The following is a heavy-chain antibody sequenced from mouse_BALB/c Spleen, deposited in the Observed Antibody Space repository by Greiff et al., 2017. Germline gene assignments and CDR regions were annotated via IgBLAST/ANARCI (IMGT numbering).Heavy chain of an antibody. J-gene: IGHJ4*01. CDR1: GYSFTSYW. Sequence: EVQLQQSGTVLARPGASVKMSCKASGYSFTSYWMHWVKQRPGQGLEWIGAIYPGNSDTSYNQKFKGKAKLTAVTSASTAYMELSSLTNEDSAVYYCTGSYPYYAMDYWGQGTSVTVSS. V-gene: IGHV1-5*01. CDR3: TGSYPYYAMDY. CDR2: IYPGNSDT.